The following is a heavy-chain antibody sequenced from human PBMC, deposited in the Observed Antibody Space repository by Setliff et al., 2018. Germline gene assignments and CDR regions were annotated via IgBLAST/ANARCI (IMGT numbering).Heavy chain of an antibody. V-gene: IGHV4-59*11. D-gene: IGHD5-12*01. CDR1: GGSISSHY. CDR3: AAVVATSLNYVDY. CDR2: ISYTGGT. Sequence: SETLSLTCTVSGGSISSHYWSWIRQPPGKGLEWIGYISYTGGTNFTPSFKSRVTMSVDTSKSQFSLKLSSVTAADTAVYYCAAVVATSLNYVDYWGRGTLVTVSS. J-gene: IGHJ4*02.